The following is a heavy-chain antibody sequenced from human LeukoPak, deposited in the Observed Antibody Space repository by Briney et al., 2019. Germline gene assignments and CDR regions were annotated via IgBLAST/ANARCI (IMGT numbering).Heavy chain of an antibody. J-gene: IGHJ6*03. V-gene: IGHV3-53*01. CDR1: GFTVSSNY. CDR2: IYSGGST. CDR3: ARDRAGYYMDV. Sequence: PGGSLRHSCAAPGFTVSSNYMSWVRQAPGKGLEWVSVIYSGGSTYYADSGKGRFTISRDNSKNTLYLQMNSLRAENTAVYYCARDRAGYYMDVWGEATTVTVPS.